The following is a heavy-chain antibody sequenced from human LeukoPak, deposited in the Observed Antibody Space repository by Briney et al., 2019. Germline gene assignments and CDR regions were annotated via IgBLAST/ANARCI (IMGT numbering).Heavy chain of an antibody. Sequence: SVKVSCKASGGTFSSYAISWVRQAPGQGLEWMGGIIPIFGTANYAQKFQGRVTITADESTSTAYMELSSLRSEDTAVYYCAIAYCGGDCYTDYCYGMDVWGQGTTVTVSS. D-gene: IGHD2-21*02. J-gene: IGHJ6*02. CDR1: GGTFSSYA. CDR2: IIPIFGTA. V-gene: IGHV1-69*13. CDR3: AIAYCGGDCYTDYCYGMDV.